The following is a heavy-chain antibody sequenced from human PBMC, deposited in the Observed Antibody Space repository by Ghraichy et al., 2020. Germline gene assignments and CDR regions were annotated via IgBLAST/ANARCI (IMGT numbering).Heavy chain of an antibody. CDR2: IKQDGSEA. CDR1: GFTFSSYW. D-gene: IGHD6-13*01. J-gene: IGHJ4*02. CDR3: AREKQPGGAAAGTGY. V-gene: IGHV3-7*01. Sequence: GGSLRLSCEASGFTFSSYWMNWVRQAPGKGLEWVANIKQDGSEAYYVDSVNGRFTISRDNAKNSLYLQMNSLRVEDTAVYYCAREKQPGGAAAGTGYWGQGTLVTVSS.